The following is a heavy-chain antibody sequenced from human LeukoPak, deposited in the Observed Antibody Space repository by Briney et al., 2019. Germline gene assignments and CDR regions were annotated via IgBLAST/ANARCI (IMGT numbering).Heavy chain of an antibody. CDR1: GFTFSNYG. V-gene: IGHV3-33*01. D-gene: IGHD6-19*01. CDR2: IWSDGSIK. J-gene: IGHJ1*01. CDR3: ARGPIAVAGTPSIYQH. Sequence: GGSLRLSCAASGFTFSNYGMHWVRQAPGKGLEWVAVIWSDGSIKYYADSVKGRFTISRDNSRNTPYLQMNSLRAEDTAVYYCARGPIAVAGTPSIYQHWGQGTLVTVSS.